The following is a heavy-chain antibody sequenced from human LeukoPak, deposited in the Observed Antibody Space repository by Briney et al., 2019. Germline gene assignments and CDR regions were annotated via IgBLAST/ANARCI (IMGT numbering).Heavy chain of an antibody. CDR2: IYYSGST. J-gene: IGHJ4*02. CDR1: GGSISSSSYY. V-gene: IGHV4-39*01. CDR3: ARHRGVYSSGWYSDFDY. Sequence: SETLSLTCTVSGGSISSSSYYWGWIRQPPGKGLEWIGSIYYSGSTYYNPSLKSRVTISVDKSKNQFSLKLSSVTAADTAVYYCARHRGVYSSGWYSDFDYWGQGTLVTVSS. D-gene: IGHD6-19*01.